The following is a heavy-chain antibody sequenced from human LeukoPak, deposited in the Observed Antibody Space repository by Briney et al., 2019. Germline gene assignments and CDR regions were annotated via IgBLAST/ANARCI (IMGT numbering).Heavy chain of an antibody. Sequence: SETLSLTCTVSGGSISSSSYYWGWIRQPPGKGLEWIGSIYYSGSTYYNPSLKSRVTISVDTSKNQFSLKLSSVTAADTAVYYCARDPRLMSMGYWGQGTLVTVSS. CDR1: GGSISSSSYY. V-gene: IGHV4-39*07. CDR3: ARDPRLMSMGY. J-gene: IGHJ4*02. CDR2: IYYSGST. D-gene: IGHD3-10*02.